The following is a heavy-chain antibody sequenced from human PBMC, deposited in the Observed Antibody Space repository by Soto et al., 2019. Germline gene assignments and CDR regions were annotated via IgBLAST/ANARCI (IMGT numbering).Heavy chain of an antibody. J-gene: IGHJ4*02. V-gene: IGHV5-51*01. CDR1: GYSFTSYR. CDR2: IYPGNSET. Sequence: GESLKISCKGSGYSFTSYRIGWVRQMPGKGLEWMGIIYPGNSETRYSSSVQGHVTISAAKSMSTAYLRWSSLKASDSAMYYCTRSLSSSYYAVPYDFDDWGQGLLVTVSS. CDR3: TRSLSSSYYAVPYDFDD. D-gene: IGHD6-6*01.